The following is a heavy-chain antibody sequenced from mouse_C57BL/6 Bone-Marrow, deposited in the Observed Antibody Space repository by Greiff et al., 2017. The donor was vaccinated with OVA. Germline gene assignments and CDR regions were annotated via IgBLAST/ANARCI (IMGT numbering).Heavy chain of an antibody. J-gene: IGHJ3*01. V-gene: IGHV1-54*01. D-gene: IGHD2-1*01. CDR3: ARAHYGNSAWFAY. CDR2: INPGSGGT. CDR1: GYAFTNYL. Sequence: VQLMESGAELVRPGTSVKESCKASGYAFTNYLIEWVKQRPGQGLEWIGVINPGSGGTNYNEKFKGKATLTADKSSSTAYMQLSSLTSEDSAVYFCARAHYGNSAWFAYWGQGTLVTVSA.